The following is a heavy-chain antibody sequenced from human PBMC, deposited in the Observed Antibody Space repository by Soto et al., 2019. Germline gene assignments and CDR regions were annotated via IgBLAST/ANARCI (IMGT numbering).Heavy chain of an antibody. D-gene: IGHD2-21*02. J-gene: IGHJ5*02. CDR3: ARGHGGDFGWFDP. CDR2: IYSGGST. V-gene: IGHV3-53*01. Sequence: EVQLVESGGGLIQPGGSLRLSFAASGFTVSSNYMSWVRQAPGKGLEWVSVIYSGGSTYYADSVKGRFTISRDNSKNTLYLQMNSLRAEDTAVYYCARGHGGDFGWFDPWGQGTLVTVSS. CDR1: GFTVSSNY.